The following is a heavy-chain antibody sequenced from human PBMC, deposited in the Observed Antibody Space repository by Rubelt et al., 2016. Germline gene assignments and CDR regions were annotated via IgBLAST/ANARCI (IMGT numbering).Heavy chain of an antibody. V-gene: IGHV3-21*01. D-gene: IGHD2-8*01. J-gene: IGHJ4*02. CDR2: ISSSSTNV. Sequence: EYVSSISSSSTNVHFADSVKGRFSISRDNAKDSLYLQMNSLRVEDTAVYYCASSIFCTDGVCYGGFDYWGQGTLVTVSS. CDR3: ASSIFCTDGVCYGGFDY.